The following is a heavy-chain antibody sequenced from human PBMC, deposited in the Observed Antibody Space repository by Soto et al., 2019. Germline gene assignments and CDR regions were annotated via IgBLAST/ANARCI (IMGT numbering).Heavy chain of an antibody. CDR3: ASMVRGVIVKTNNWFDP. CDR1: GYTFTSYD. CDR2: MNPNSGNT. J-gene: IGHJ5*02. D-gene: IGHD3-10*01. V-gene: IGHV1-8*01. Sequence: QVQLVQSGAEVKKSGASVKVSCKASGYTFTSYDINWVRQATGQGLEWMGWMNPNSGNTGYAQKFQGRVTMTRNTSISTAYMELSSLRSEDTAVYYCASMVRGVIVKTNNWFDPWGQGTLVTVSS.